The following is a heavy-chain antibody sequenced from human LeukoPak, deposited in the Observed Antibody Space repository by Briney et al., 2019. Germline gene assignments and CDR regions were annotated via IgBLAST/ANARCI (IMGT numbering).Heavy chain of an antibody. D-gene: IGHD6-19*01. Sequence: ASVKVSCKASGYAFTGYYMHWVRQAPGQGLEWMGWINPNSGGTNYAQKFQGRVTMTRDTSISTAYMELSRLRSDDTAVYYCARGGIAVAAFLVDYWGQGTLVTVSS. CDR3: ARGGIAVAAFLVDY. CDR1: GYAFTGYY. CDR2: INPNSGGT. V-gene: IGHV1-2*02. J-gene: IGHJ4*02.